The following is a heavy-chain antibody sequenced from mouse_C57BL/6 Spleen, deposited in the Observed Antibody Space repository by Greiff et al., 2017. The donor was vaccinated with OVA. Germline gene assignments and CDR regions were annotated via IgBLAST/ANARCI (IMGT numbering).Heavy chain of an antibody. CDR1: GFTFSSYA. CDR2: ISDGGSYT. CDR3: ARDPLSTMVTTGPFAY. Sequence: EVKLMESGGGLVKPGGSLKLSCAASGFTFSSYAMSWVRQTPEKRLEWVATISDGGSYTYYPDNVKGRFTISRDNAKNNLYLQMSHLKSEDTAMYYCARDPLSTMVTTGPFAYWGQGTLVTVSA. D-gene: IGHD2-2*01. J-gene: IGHJ3*01. V-gene: IGHV5-4*01.